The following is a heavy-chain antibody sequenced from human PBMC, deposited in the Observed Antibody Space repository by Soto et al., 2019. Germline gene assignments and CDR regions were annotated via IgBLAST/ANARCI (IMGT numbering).Heavy chain of an antibody. CDR1: GFTFSDYY. V-gene: IGHV3-11*06. Sequence: GGSLRLSCAASGFTFSDYYMSWIRQAPGKGLEWVSYISSSSSYTNYADSVKGRFTISRDNAKNSLYLQMNSLRAEDTAVYYCARDTTMVRGVIPPNSRYYGMDVWGQGTTVTVSS. CDR2: ISSSSSYT. D-gene: IGHD3-10*01. CDR3: ARDTTMVRGVIPPNSRYYGMDV. J-gene: IGHJ6*02.